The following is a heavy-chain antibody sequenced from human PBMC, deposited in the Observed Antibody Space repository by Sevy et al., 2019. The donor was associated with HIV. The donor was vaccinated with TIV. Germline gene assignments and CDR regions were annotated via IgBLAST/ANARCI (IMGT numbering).Heavy chain of an antibody. J-gene: IGHJ4*02. Sequence: SETLSLTCTVSGGSISSGDYYWSWIRQPPGKGLEWIGYIYYSGSTYYNPSLKSRVTISVDTSKNQFSLKLSSVTAADTAVYYCARGKSISCIEGWGQGTLVTVSS. CDR3: ARGKSISCIEG. CDR2: IYYSGST. D-gene: IGHD6-6*01. CDR1: GGSISSGDYY. V-gene: IGHV4-30-4*01.